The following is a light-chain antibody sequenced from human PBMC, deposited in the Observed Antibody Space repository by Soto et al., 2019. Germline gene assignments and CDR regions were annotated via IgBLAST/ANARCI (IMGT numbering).Light chain of an antibody. CDR2: DAS. CDR3: QQYSTEPFT. J-gene: IGKJ3*01. CDR1: RSITNW. V-gene: IGKV1-5*01. Sequence: DLQMTQSPSTLSASVGDRVTLTCRASRSITNWLAWFQQKPGKAPKLLIYDASNLESGVPSRFSGSGSGTEFTLSISSLQPDDFVTYYCQQYSTEPFTFGPGTIVDLK.